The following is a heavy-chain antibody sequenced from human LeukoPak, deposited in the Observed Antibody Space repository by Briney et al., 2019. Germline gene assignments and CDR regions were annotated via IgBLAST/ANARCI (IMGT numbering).Heavy chain of an antibody. CDR3: ARENRYSSGWYYLNPTRTGAYYFDY. CDR1: GGSISSANYY. J-gene: IGHJ4*02. V-gene: IGHV4-61*02. D-gene: IGHD6-19*01. CDR2: LYTSGNT. Sequence: SETLSLTCTVSGGSISSANYYWTWIRQPAGKGLEWIGRLYTSGNTHYNPSLESRVTISVDTSKNQFSLKLSSVTAADTAVYYCARENRYSSGWYYLNPTRTGAYYFDYWGQGTLVTVSS.